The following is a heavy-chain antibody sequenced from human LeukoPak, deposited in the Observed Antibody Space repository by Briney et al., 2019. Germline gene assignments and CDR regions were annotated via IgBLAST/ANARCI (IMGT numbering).Heavy chain of an antibody. CDR2: INHSGRT. Sequence: SETLSLTYAVYGGSFSGYYWSWTRQPPGKGHEWIGEINHSGRTNYNPSLKSRVPIPEDTSKTHCSLNLTSVTARTTVCYIFAACGMRTVNFFDYWGQGTLVTVSS. J-gene: IGHJ4*02. CDR1: GGSFSGYY. V-gene: IGHV4-34*01. D-gene: IGHD3/OR15-3a*01. CDR3: AACGMRTVNFFDY.